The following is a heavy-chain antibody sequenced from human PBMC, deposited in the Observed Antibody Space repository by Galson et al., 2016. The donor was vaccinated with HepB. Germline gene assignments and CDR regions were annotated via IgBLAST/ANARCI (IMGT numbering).Heavy chain of an antibody. J-gene: IGHJ4*02. CDR2: IDPTGDT. CDR3: ARGGVGRTTNFDF. CDR1: GFTFSSHG. Sequence: SLRLSCAVSGFTFSSHGMHWVRQVTGKGLEWVSSIDPTGDTFYPVSVKDRFTVSRENANNSLSLQMNSLRAGDTAVYYCARGGVGRTTNFDFWGQGTLVTVSS. V-gene: IGHV3-13*01. D-gene: IGHD1-7*01.